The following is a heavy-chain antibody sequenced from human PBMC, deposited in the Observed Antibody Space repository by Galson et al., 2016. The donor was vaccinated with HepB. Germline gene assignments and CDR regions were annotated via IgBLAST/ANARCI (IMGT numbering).Heavy chain of an antibody. Sequence: SLRLSCAASGFTFTSYAMSWVRQAPGKGLEWLSSVSGSGGSTCYADSVRGRFIISRDSSENTLYLQMNTLRGDDTALYYCAKAGYNSPERNNWFDSWGQGTLVTVYS. CDR2: VSGSGGST. V-gene: IGHV3-23*01. CDR1: GFTFTSYA. D-gene: IGHD1-20*01. J-gene: IGHJ5*01. CDR3: AKAGYNSPERNNWFDS.